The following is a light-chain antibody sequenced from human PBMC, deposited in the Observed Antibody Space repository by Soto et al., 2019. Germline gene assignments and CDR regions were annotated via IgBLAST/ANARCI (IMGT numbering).Light chain of an antibody. CDR3: QQYGSSLRA. CDR1: QSVSSSY. V-gene: IGKV3-20*01. CDR2: GAS. J-gene: IGKJ5*01. Sequence: EIVLTQSPGTLSLSPGERATLSCRASQSVSSSYLAWYQQKPGQAPRLLNYGASSRATGIPDRFSGSGSGTDFTLTISRLEPEDFAVYYCQQYGSSLRAFGQGTRLEIK.